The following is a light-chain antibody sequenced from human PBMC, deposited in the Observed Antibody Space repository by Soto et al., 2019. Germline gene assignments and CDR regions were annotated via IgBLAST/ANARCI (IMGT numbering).Light chain of an antibody. CDR3: QQYNKWPAEIT. CDR2: DAS. V-gene: IGKV3D-15*01. CDR1: QSVSSN. J-gene: IGKJ5*01. Sequence: EIVMTQSPATLSVSQGERATLSCRASQSVSSNLAWYQQKPGQAPRLLIYDASRRATGIPDRFSGSGSGTDFSLTISRLEPEDSGVYYCQQYNKWPAEITFGQGTRLEIK.